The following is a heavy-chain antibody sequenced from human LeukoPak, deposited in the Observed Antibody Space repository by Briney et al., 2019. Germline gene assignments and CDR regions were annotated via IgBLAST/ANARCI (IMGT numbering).Heavy chain of an antibody. Sequence: GGSLRLSCAASGFTVRSNYMSWVRQAPGKGLEWVSVIYSGGSTYYADSVKGRFTISRDNSKNTLYLQMNSLRAEDTAVYYCAREGYCSSTSCSMNYGMDVWGQGTTVTVSS. J-gene: IGHJ6*02. V-gene: IGHV3-66*01. CDR2: IYSGGST. CDR3: AREGYCSSTSCSMNYGMDV. CDR1: GFTVRSNY. D-gene: IGHD2-2*01.